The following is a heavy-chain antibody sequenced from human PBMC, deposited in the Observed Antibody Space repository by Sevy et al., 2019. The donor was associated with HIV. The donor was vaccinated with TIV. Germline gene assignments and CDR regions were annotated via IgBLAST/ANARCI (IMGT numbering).Heavy chain of an antibody. J-gene: IGHJ6*02. CDR1: GFTFSNAW. CDR2: IKSKTDGGTT. V-gene: IGHV3-15*01. D-gene: IGHD3-3*01. Sequence: LSLTCAASGFTFSNAWMSWVRQAPGKGLEWVGRIKSKTDGGTTDYAAPVKGRFTISRDDSKNTLYLQMNSLKTEDKAVYYCTTDGTHYDFWSGYRHDYYYYYGMDVWGQGTTVTVSS. CDR3: TTDGTHYDFWSGYRHDYYYYYGMDV.